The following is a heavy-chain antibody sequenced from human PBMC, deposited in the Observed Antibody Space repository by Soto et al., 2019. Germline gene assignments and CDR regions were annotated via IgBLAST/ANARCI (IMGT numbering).Heavy chain of an antibody. CDR2: INPSGGST. CDR1: GYTFTSYY. V-gene: IGHV1-46*01. Sequence: ASVKVSCKASGYTFTSYYMHWARQAPGQGLEWMGIINPSGGSTSYAQKFQGRVTMTRDTSTSTVYMELSSLRSDDTAVYYCARAGTLEWLTNYYYYMDVWGKGTTVTVSS. J-gene: IGHJ6*03. D-gene: IGHD3-3*01. CDR3: ARAGTLEWLTNYYYYMDV.